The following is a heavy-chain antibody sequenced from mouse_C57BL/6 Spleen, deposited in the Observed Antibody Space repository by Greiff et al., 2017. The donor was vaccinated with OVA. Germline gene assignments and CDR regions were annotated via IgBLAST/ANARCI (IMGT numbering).Heavy chain of an antibody. CDR3: ARAGSGLYAMDY. J-gene: IGHJ4*01. Sequence: ESGPGLVKPSQSLSLTCSVTGYSITSGYYWNWIRQFPGNKLEWMGYISYDGSNNYNPSLKNRISITRDTSKNQFFLKLNSVTTEDTATYYCARAGSGLYAMDYWGQGTSVTVSS. D-gene: IGHD1-3*01. CDR1: GYSITSGYY. V-gene: IGHV3-6*01. CDR2: ISYDGSN.